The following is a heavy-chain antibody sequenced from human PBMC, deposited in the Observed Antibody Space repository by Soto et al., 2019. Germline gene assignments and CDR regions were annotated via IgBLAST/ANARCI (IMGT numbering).Heavy chain of an antibody. J-gene: IGHJ4*02. Sequence: GGSLRLSCAASGFTVSSNYMSWVRQAPGKGLEWVSVIYSGGSTYYADSVKGRFTISRDNSKNTLYLQMNSLRAEDTAVYYCARDLIADKWLLLDYWGQGTLVTVSS. V-gene: IGHV3-66*01. CDR3: ARDLIADKWLLLDY. CDR2: IYSGGST. CDR1: GFTVSSNY. D-gene: IGHD3-22*01.